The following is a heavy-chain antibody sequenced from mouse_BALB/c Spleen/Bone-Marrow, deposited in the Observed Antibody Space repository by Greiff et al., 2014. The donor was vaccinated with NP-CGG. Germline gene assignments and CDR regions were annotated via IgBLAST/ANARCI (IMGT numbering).Heavy chain of an antibody. V-gene: IGHV5-6-3*01. CDR3: ARVWYFAY. Sequence: DVKLVESGGGLVQPGGSLKLSCAASGFTFSSYGMSWVRQTPDKRLGLVATINSNGGSTYYPDSVKGRFTITRDNAKNTLYLQMSSLKYEDTAMYYCARVWYFAYWGQGTSLTVSA. CDR2: INSNGGST. J-gene: IGHJ2*03. CDR1: GFTFSSYG.